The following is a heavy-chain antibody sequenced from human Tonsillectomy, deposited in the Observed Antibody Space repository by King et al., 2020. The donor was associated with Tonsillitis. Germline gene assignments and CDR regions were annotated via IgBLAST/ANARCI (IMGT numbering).Heavy chain of an antibody. CDR2: ITPFNGNT. J-gene: IGHJ3*02. CDR3: ASHYYEGDDDAIDI. Sequence: QLVQSGAEVKKTGSSVKVSCKASGYTFTYRYLHWVRQAPGQALEWMGWITPFNGNTNYAQKFQDRVTITRDRSMSTAYMELSSLRSEDTAMYYCASHYYEGDDDAIDIWGQGTMVTVSS. V-gene: IGHV1-45*02. D-gene: IGHD3-22*01. CDR1: GYTFTYRY.